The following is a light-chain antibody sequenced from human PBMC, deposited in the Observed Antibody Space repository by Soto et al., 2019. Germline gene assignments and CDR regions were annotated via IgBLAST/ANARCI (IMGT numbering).Light chain of an antibody. V-gene: IGKV3-11*01. J-gene: IGKJ4*01. CDR1: QSVISY. Sequence: EIVLTQSPGTLSLSPGESTTLSCRASQSVISYLAGYHQKLVQAPGLLIYDASIRATGIPARFSGSGSGTAFTPPISSLAPEDFAVYYGQQRNGWRLTFGGGT. CDR2: DAS. CDR3: QQRNGWRLT.